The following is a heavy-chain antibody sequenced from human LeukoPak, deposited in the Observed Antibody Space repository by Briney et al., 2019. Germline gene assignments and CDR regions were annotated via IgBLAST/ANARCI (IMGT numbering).Heavy chain of an antibody. CDR3: ARAILRPGFDY. CDR1: GFTISNSNYA. CDR2: ISYDGSNK. Sequence: PGGSLRLSCAASGFTISNSNYAMHWVRQAPGKGQEWVAVISYDGSNKYYADSVKGRFTISRDNFKNMQYLQMNSLRAEDTAVYYCARAILRPGFDYWGQGTLVTVSS. J-gene: IGHJ4*02. V-gene: IGHV3-30*04. D-gene: IGHD2-2*02.